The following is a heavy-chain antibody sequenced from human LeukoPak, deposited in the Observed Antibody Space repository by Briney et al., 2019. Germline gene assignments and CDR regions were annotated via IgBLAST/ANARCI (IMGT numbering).Heavy chain of an antibody. CDR1: GYSISSGYY. CDR3: ARDGAHGRFDP. V-gene: IGHV4-38-2*02. D-gene: IGHD3-10*01. CDR2: IYHSGST. Sequence: PSETLSLTCTVSGYSISSGYYWGWIRQPPGKGLERIGSIYHSGSTYYNPSLKSRVTISVDTSKNQFSLKLSSVTAADTAVYYCARDGAHGRFDPWGQGTLVTVSS. J-gene: IGHJ5*02.